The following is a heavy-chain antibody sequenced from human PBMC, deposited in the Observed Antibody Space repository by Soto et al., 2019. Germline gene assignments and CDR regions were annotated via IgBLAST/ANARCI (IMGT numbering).Heavy chain of an antibody. CDR2: MNPNSGNT. CDR1: GYTFTSYD. V-gene: IGHV1-8*01. Sequence: ASVKVSCKASGYTFTSYDINWVRQATGQGLEWMGWMNPNSGNTGYAQKFQGRVTMTRNTSISTAYMELSSLRSEDTAVYYCARDSGDCSSTSCLYFDYWGQGTLVTVSS. D-gene: IGHD2-2*01. J-gene: IGHJ4*02. CDR3: ARDSGDCSSTSCLYFDY.